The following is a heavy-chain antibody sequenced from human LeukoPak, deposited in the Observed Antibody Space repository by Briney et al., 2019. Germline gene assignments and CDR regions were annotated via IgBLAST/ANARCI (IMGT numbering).Heavy chain of an antibody. J-gene: IGHJ4*02. CDR3: ARDLVGARGGNY. V-gene: IGHV1-2*02. CDR2: INPNSGGT. D-gene: IGHD1-26*01. CDR1: GYTFTGYY. Sequence: ASVKVSCKASGYTFTGYYMHWVRQAPGQGLEWMGWINPNSGGTNYAQKFQGRVTMTRDTSISTAYMELSRLRSDDTAVYYCARDLVGARGGNYWGQGTLVTVSS.